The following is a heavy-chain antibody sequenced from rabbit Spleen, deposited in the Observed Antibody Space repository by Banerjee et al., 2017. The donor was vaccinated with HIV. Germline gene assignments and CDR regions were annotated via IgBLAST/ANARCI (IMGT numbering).Heavy chain of an antibody. V-gene: IGHV1S40*01. CDR1: GVSFSISSY. D-gene: IGHD6-1*01. CDR3: ARNGGMLNYEL. Sequence: QSLEESGGDLVKPGASLTLTCTASGVSFSISSYMCWVRQAPGKGLEWIACIDIGSSGFTYFATWAKGRFTCSKSSSTTVTLQMTSLTAADTATYFCARNGGMLNYELWGPGTLVTVS. CDR2: IDIGSSGFT. J-gene: IGHJ4*01.